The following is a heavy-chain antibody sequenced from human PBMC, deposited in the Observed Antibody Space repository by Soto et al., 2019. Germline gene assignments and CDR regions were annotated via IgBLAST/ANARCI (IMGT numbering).Heavy chain of an antibody. Sequence: SETLSLTCIVSGGSLSGTGYQWGWIRQPPGKGLEWIGTIYHSGSTHYNLSLKSRVTISVDTSENEISLKLSSVTAADTAIYYCARHHPIGRSDAFDIWGQGTMVTVSS. CDR1: GGSLSGTGYQ. CDR2: IYHSGST. CDR3: ARHHPIGRSDAFDI. V-gene: IGHV4-39*01. J-gene: IGHJ3*02.